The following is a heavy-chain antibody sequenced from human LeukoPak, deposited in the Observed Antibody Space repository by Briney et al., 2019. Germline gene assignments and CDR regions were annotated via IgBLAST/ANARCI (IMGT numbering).Heavy chain of an antibody. Sequence: ASVKVSCTASGYTFTGYYMHWVRQAPGQGLEWMGRINPNSGGTNYAQKFQGKVTMTRDTSISTAYMELSRLRSDDTAVYYCARGRLRFLEPFDYWGQGTLVTVSS. CDR3: ARGRLRFLEPFDY. V-gene: IGHV1-2*06. D-gene: IGHD3-3*01. CDR2: INPNSGGT. CDR1: GYTFTGYY. J-gene: IGHJ4*02.